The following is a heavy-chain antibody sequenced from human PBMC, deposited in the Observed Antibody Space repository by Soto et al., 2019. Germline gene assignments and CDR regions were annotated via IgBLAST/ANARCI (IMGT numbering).Heavy chain of an antibody. D-gene: IGHD5-12*01. CDR2: IIPIFGTA. J-gene: IGHJ4*02. CDR1: GGTFSSYA. Sequence: ASVKVSCKASGGTFSSYAISWVRQAPGQELEWMGGIIPIFGTANYAQKFQGRVTITADESTSTAYMELSSLRSEDTAVYYCARVGRGVVATRYFDYWGQGTLVTVSS. CDR3: ARVGRGVVATRYFDY. V-gene: IGHV1-69*13.